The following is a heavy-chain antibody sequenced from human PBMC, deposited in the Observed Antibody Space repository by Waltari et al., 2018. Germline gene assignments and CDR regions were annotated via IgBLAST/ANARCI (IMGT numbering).Heavy chain of an antibody. CDR2: ISSNTNYI. D-gene: IGHD1-26*01. CDR3: AREGGNYPLSY. J-gene: IGHJ4*02. CDR1: GFTFSSYS. V-gene: IGHV3-21*02. Sequence: EVQLVESGGGLVKPGESLRLSCAASGFTFSSYSMNWVRQAPGKGREWVSSISSNTNYIYYADSVKGRFTISRDNAKNSLYLQMNSLRAEDTAMYYCAREGGNYPLSYWGQGTLVTVSS.